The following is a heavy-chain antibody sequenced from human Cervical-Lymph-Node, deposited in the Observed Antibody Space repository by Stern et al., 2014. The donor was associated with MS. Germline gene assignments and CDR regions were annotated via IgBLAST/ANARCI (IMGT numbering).Heavy chain of an antibody. CDR2: ISCDGNPK. CDR3: ARDYEDTTMLFDH. J-gene: IGHJ4*02. V-gene: IGHV3-30*03. Sequence: VQLVESGGAVVQPGRSLRLSCAASGFTFSRYVRHWVRPAPGKGLEWVTVISCDGNPKYYAAAVTGRLTISRGNSKITLHLQMNSVTPDDTAIYYCARDYEDTTMLFDHWGQGTLVTVSS. CDR1: GFTFSRYV. D-gene: IGHD5-18*01.